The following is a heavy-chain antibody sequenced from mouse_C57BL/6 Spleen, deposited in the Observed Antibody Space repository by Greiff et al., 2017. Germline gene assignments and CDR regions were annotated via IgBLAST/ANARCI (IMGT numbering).Heavy chain of an antibody. D-gene: IGHD1-1*01. V-gene: IGHV1-47*01. CDR2: FHPYNDDT. J-gene: IGHJ1*03. Sequence: VQLQRSGAELVKPGASVKMSCKASGYTFTTYPIEWMKQNHGKSLEWIGNFHPYNDDTKYNEKFKGKATLTVEKSSSTVYLELSRLTSDDSAVYYCARRYYGSSYWYFDVWGTGTTVTVSS. CDR1: GYTFTTYP. CDR3: ARRYYGSSYWYFDV.